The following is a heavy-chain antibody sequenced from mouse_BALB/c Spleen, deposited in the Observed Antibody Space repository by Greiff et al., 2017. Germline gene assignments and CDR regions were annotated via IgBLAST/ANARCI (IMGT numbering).Heavy chain of an antibody. V-gene: IGHV5-6-4*01. CDR3: TRDDDYDGFAY. J-gene: IGHJ3*01. CDR1: GFTFSSYT. D-gene: IGHD2-4*01. CDR2: ISSGGSYT. Sequence: DVMLVESGGGLVKPGGSLKLSCAASGFTFSSYTMSWVRQTPEKRLEWVATISSGGSYTYYPDSVKGRFTISRDNAKNTLYLQMSSLKSEDTAMYYCTRDDDYDGFAYWGQGTLVTVSA.